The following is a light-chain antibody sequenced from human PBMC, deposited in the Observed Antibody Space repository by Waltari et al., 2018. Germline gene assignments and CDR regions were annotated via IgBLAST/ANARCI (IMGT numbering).Light chain of an antibody. CDR3: HSRDTSSTRV. V-gene: IGLV3-19*01. CDR1: SLRRYY. J-gene: IGLJ2*01. Sequence: SSELTQDPAVSVALVQTVRITCQGDSLRRYYASWYQQRPGQAPILVLYGQNNRPSGIPDRFSGSISGNTASLTITGAQAEDEADYYCHSRDTSSTRVFGGGTRLTV. CDR2: GQN.